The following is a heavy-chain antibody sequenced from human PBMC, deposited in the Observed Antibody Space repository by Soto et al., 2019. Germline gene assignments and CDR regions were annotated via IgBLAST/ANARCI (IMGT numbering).Heavy chain of an antibody. CDR1: GGSFIGYY. D-gene: IGHD3-22*01. J-gene: IGHJ3*02. Sequence: SETLSLTCAVYGGSFIGYYCIFIRHPPFKWLEWIVEINHSGSTNYNPSLKSRVTISVDTSKNQFSLKLSSVTAADTAVYYCARGYPPTMIVARGAFDIWGQGTMVTVSS. CDR3: ARGYPPTMIVARGAFDI. CDR2: INHSGST. V-gene: IGHV4-34*01.